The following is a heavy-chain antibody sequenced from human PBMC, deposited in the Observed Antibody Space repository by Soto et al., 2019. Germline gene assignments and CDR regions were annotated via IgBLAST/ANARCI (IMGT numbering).Heavy chain of an antibody. D-gene: IGHD6-19*01. CDR2: MNPNSGNT. V-gene: IGHV1-8*01. Sequence: QVQLVQSGAEVKKPGASVKVSCKASGYTFTSYDINWVRQATGQGLEWMGWMNPNSGNTGYAQKFQCRVTMTRNTSIGTAYMELSSLRSDDTAVYYCAIPALGAVAGCAWGQGTLVTVTS. CDR3: AIPALGAVAGCA. CDR1: GYTFTSYD. J-gene: IGHJ4*02.